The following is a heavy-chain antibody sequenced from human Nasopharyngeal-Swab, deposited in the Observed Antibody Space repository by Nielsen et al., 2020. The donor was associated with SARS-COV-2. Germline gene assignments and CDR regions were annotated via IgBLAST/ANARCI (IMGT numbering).Heavy chain of an antibody. CDR1: GFTFDDYT. Sequence: GGSLRLSCAASGFTFDDYTMHWVRQAPGKGLEWVSSISSTSSYIYYADSVKGRFTISRDNAKNSLFEQMNSLRAEDTAVYYCARGCVLTGPSCYYYGMDVWGQGTTVTVSS. J-gene: IGHJ6*02. V-gene: IGHV3-21*01. D-gene: IGHD3-9*01. CDR2: ISSTSSYI. CDR3: ARGCVLTGPSCYYYGMDV.